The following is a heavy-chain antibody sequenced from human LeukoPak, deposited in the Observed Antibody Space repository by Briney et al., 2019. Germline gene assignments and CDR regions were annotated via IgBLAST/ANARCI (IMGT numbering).Heavy chain of an antibody. V-gene: IGHV1-18*01. CDR1: GYTFTTNG. CDR2: INPYNGHT. CDR3: ARDKHYYDNSDPKYHFDY. Sequence: GASVKVSCKASGYTFTTNGISWVRQAPGQGLEWMGWINPYNGHTDYAQKSQGRVTMTTVTSTTTAYMELRSLRSDDTAVYYCARDKHYYDNSDPKYHFDYWGQGTLVTVSS. D-gene: IGHD3-22*01. J-gene: IGHJ4*02.